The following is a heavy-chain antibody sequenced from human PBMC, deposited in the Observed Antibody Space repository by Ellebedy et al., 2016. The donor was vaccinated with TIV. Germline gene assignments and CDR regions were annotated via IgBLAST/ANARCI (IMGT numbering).Heavy chain of an antibody. J-gene: IGHJ3*01. V-gene: IGHV3-23*01. Sequence: GESLKISXAASGFTLRNYAMSWVRQAPGKGLEWVSTLSGSGFSTYYADSVKGRFTISRDNAKNSLYLQMDSLRAEDTAVYYCARDADPLTGSLGDPYDLWGRGTMVIVSA. CDR3: ARDADPLTGSLGDPYDL. D-gene: IGHD3-9*01. CDR1: GFTLRNYA. CDR2: LSGSGFST.